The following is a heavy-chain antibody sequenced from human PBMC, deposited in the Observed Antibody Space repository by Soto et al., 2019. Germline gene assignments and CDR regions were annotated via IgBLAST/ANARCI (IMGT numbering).Heavy chain of an antibody. CDR2: ISSGGAST. Sequence: EVQLLESGGGLVQPGGSLRLSCAASGFTFSSHAMTWVRQAPGKGLEWVSGISSGGASTYYADSVKGRFTVSRDKSKNTLFLQMNSLRAEDSALYSCARIPPASNSYDMTGFQWYFDLWGRGPLVTFSS. D-gene: IGHD3-9*01. J-gene: IGHJ2*01. CDR3: ARIPPASNSYDMTGFQWYFDL. V-gene: IGHV3-23*01. CDR1: GFTFSSHA.